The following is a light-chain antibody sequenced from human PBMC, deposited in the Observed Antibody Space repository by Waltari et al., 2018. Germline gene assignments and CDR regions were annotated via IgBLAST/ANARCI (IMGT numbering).Light chain of an antibody. Sequence: DFLMTQSPSSLSASVGDRVTITCRASQYISTYLNWYQQKPGKGPKLLIYAASTLQSGVPSRFSGSGSGTDFTFTISSLQLEDFATYYCQQSYDTPRTFGQGTKVEVK. CDR3: QQSYDTPRT. J-gene: IGKJ1*01. CDR2: AAS. V-gene: IGKV1-39*01. CDR1: QYISTY.